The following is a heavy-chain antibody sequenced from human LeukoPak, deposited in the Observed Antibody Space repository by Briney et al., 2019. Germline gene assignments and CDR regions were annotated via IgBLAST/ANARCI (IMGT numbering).Heavy chain of an antibody. Sequence: GGSLRLSCAASGFTFDDYAMHWVRQAPGKGLEWVSGISWNSGSIGYADSVKGRFTISRDNAKNSLYLQMNSLRAEDTALYYCAKVPAGGYDYGDDALDIWGQGTMVTVSS. J-gene: IGHJ3*02. CDR1: GFTFDDYA. CDR2: ISWNSGSI. D-gene: IGHD5-12*01. CDR3: AKVPAGGYDYGDDALDI. V-gene: IGHV3-9*01.